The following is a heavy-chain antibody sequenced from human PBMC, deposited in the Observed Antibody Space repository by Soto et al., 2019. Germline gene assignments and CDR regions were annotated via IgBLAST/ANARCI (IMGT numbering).Heavy chain of an antibody. Sequence: EVQLVESGGGLVKPGGSLRLSCAASGFTFSSYSMNWVRQAPGKGLEWVSSISSSSTYRYYADSVKGRFTISRDNAKNSLYLQMNSLRAEDTAVYYCARVVEYYDPYYYYGMDFWGQGPTVTVS. CDR1: GFTFSSYS. V-gene: IGHV3-21*01. CDR3: ARVVEYYDPYYYYGMDF. D-gene: IGHD3-22*01. CDR2: ISSSSTYR. J-gene: IGHJ6*02.